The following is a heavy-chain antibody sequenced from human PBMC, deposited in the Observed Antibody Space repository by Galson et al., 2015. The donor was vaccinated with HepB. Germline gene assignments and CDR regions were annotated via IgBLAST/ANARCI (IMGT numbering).Heavy chain of an antibody. D-gene: IGHD3-22*01. CDR1: GFTFSSYA. CDR3: ARDRYYDSSGYRELYYTFDY. Sequence: SLRLSCAASGFTFSSYAMHWVRQAPGKGLEWVAVIPYDGSNKYYADSVKGRFTISRDNSKNTLYLQMNSLRAEDTAVYYCARDRYYDSSGYRELYYTFDYWGQGTLVTVSS. V-gene: IGHV3-30-3*01. J-gene: IGHJ4*02. CDR2: IPYDGSNK.